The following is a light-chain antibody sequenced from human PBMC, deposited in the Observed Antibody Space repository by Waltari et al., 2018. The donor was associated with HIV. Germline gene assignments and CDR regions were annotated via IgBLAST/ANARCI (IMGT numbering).Light chain of an antibody. V-gene: IGLV2-14*01. CDR2: EVS. CDR1: SSDVGGHNF. J-gene: IGLJ1*01. Sequence: QSALTQSASVSGSPGQSITISCTGTSSDVGGHNFVSWYQHHPGKAPKLMIYEVSNRPSGVSHRFSGSKSGNTASLTISGLQPEDEADYYCTSYTTTSCYVFGTGTTVTVL. CDR3: TSYTTTSCYV.